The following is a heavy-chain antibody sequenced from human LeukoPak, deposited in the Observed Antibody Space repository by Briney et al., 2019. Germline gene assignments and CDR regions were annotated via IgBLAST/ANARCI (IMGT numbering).Heavy chain of an antibody. Sequence: PGGSLRLSCAASGFTFSSYSVNWVRQAPGKGLEWVSSISSSSSYIYYADSVKGRFTISRDNAKNSLYLQMNSLRAEDTAVYYCARGPRYGGNSNFAYWGQGTLVTVSS. CDR2: ISSSSSYI. V-gene: IGHV3-21*01. CDR1: GFTFSSYS. D-gene: IGHD4-23*01. J-gene: IGHJ4*02. CDR3: ARGPRYGGNSNFAY.